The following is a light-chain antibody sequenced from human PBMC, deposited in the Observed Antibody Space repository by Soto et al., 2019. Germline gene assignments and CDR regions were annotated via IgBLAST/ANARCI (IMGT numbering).Light chain of an antibody. CDR3: QQYASSPHT. Sequence: IVWTRAPGSLSFAPWEIGTLSCKASQSISSSYLAWYQQKPGQAPRLLIYGASRRATGIPDRFSGRESGTDFTLTITTLEPEDSAVYFCQQYASSPHTFGQGTKVDIK. CDR1: QSISSSY. V-gene: IGKV3-20*01. J-gene: IGKJ2*01. CDR2: GAS.